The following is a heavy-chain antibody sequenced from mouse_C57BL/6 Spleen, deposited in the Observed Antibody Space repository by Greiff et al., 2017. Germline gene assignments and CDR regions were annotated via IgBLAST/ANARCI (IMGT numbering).Heavy chain of an antibody. J-gene: IGHJ4*01. CDR1: GYTFTSYG. D-gene: IGHD2-14*01. Sequence: VQLQQSGAELARPGASVKLSCKASGYTFTSYGISGVKQRTGQGLEGIGEIFPRIGNTYSNEKFKGKAALTAVKSSSTAYMELRSLTSEDSAVYFCARRYEGNAMDYWGQGTSVTVSS. CDR2: IFPRIGNT. CDR3: ARRYEGNAMDY. V-gene: IGHV1-81*01.